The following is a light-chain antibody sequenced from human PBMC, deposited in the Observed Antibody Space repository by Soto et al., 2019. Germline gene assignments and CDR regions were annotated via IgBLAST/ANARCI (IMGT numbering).Light chain of an antibody. Sequence: EIVMTQSPATLSVSPGDRATLSCRASQSINNNLAWYQQKPGQAPRLLIHGASTRATGIPARFSGSGSGAEFTLTISSLQSEDFAVYYCQQRNIWPPVTFGQGTRLEIK. CDR1: QSINNN. CDR3: QQRNIWPPVT. CDR2: GAS. V-gene: IGKV3-15*01. J-gene: IGKJ5*01.